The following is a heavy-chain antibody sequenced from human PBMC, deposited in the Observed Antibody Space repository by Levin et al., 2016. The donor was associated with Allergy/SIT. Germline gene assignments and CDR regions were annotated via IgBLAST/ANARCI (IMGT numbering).Heavy chain of an antibody. CDR1: GGSISSSNYY. CDR3: ATSKSSWDPGAIDY. J-gene: IGHJ4*02. Sequence: SETLSLTCAVSGGSISSSNYYWAWIRQPPGKGLEWTGSLYYSGSTYYNPSLKSRITISVDTSKNLFSLKLSSVTAADTAIYYCATSKSSWDPGAIDYWGQGTLVTVSS. CDR2: LYYSGST. V-gene: IGHV4-39*01. D-gene: IGHD1-26*01.